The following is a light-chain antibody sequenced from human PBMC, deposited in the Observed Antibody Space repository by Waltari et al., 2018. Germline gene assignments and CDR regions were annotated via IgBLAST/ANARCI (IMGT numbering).Light chain of an antibody. CDR2: DES. CDR1: QSISRN. CDR3: QRYGSLPAT. V-gene: IGKV3-20*01. Sequence: IILTQSPGTLSLSPGERATPSCRASQSISRNLAWYQHKPGQAPRILIYDESSRATGIPDRFSGSGSGTDFSLTISRLEPEDFAVYYCQRYGSLPATFGQGAKVEIK. J-gene: IGKJ1*01.